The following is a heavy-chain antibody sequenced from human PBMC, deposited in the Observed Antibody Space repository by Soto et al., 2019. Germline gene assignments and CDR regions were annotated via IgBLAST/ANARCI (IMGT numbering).Heavy chain of an antibody. J-gene: IGHJ3*02. V-gene: IGHV1-69*13. CDR1: GGTFSSYA. D-gene: IGHD2-15*01. Sequence: SVKVSCKASGGTFSSYAISWVRQAPGQGLEWMGGIIPIFGTANYAQKFQGRVTITADESTSTAYMELSSLRSEDTAVYYCAKGRKLGYCSGGSCSDAFDIWGQGKMVT. CDR3: AKGRKLGYCSGGSCSDAFDI. CDR2: IIPIFGTA.